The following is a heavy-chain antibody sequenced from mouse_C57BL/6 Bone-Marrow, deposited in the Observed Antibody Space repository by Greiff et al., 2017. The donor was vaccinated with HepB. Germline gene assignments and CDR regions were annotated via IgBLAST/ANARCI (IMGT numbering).Heavy chain of an antibody. D-gene: IGHD2-2*01. V-gene: IGHV1-55*01. CDR2: IYPGSGST. J-gene: IGHJ2*01. Sequence: QVQLQPPGAELVKPGASVKMSCKASGYTFTSYWITWVKQRPGPGLEWIGDIYPGSGSTNYNEKFKSKAKLTVDPSASTAYMQLSSMTSEDAAVYYCARGRIYDGSLYYFDYWGQGTTRTVSS. CDR3: ARGRIYDGSLYYFDY. CDR1: GYTFTSYW.